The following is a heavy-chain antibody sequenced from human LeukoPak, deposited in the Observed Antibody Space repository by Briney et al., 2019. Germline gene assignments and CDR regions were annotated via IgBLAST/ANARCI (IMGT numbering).Heavy chain of an antibody. V-gene: IGHV4-34*01. CDR3: ASIMGGMDV. CDR2: INHSGST. Sequence: SETLSLACAAYGGSFSGYHWSWIRQPPGKGLEWIVEINHSGSTSYNPSLKSRVTISVDTSKNQFSLKLNSVTAADTAMYYCASIMGGMDVWGKGTTVTVSS. CDR1: GGSFSGYH. J-gene: IGHJ6*04. D-gene: IGHD3-16*01.